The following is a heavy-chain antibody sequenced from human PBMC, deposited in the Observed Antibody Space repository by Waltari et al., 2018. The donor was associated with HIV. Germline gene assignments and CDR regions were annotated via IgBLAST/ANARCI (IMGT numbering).Heavy chain of an antibody. V-gene: IGHV3-30*18. CDR3: AKDPYYYDSSGYADYFDY. J-gene: IGHJ4*02. D-gene: IGHD3-22*01. CDR1: GFTFSSYG. Sequence: QVQLVESGGGVVQPGRSLRLSCAASGFTFSSYGMPLVRQATGKGLEWVAVISYDGSNKYYADSVKGRFTISRDNSKNTLYLQMNSLRAEDTAVYYCAKDPYYYDSSGYADYFDYWGQGTLVTVSS. CDR2: ISYDGSNK.